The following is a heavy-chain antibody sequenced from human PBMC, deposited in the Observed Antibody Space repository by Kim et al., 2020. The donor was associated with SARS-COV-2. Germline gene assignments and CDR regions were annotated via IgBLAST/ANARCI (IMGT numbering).Heavy chain of an antibody. Sequence: SVKVSCKASGGTFSSYAISWVRQAPGQGLKWMGGIIPIFGTANYAQKFQGRVTITADESTSTAYMELSSLRSEDTAVYYCVRNHWGYCSSTSCLSTYYYYGMDVWGQGTTVTVSS. CDR3: VRNHWGYCSSTSCLSTYYYYGMDV. V-gene: IGHV1-69*13. CDR1: GGTFSSYA. CDR2: IIPIFGTA. J-gene: IGHJ6*02. D-gene: IGHD2-2*01.